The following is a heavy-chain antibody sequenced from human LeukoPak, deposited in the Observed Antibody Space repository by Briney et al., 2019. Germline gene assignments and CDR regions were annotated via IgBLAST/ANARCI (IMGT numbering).Heavy chain of an antibody. V-gene: IGHV4-4*07. CDR2: IYTSGST. CDR1: GGSISSYY. CDR3: ARDGGLRPFALDAFDI. J-gene: IGHJ3*02. D-gene: IGHD3-16*01. Sequence: PSETLTLPCTVSGGSISSYYWSWLRQPAGKGLEWVGRIYTSGSTNYNPSLKSRVTMSVDTYKNQFFLKLSSVAAADTAVYCCARDGGLRPFALDAFDIWGQGTMVTVSS.